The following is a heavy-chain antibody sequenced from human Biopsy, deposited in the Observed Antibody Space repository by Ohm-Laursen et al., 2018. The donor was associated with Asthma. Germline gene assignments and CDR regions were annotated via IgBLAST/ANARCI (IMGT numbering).Heavy chain of an antibody. CDR2: ISVYNGDT. J-gene: IGHJ6*02. CDR3: ARAVDYSHYYGIDV. D-gene: IGHD3-10*01. CDR1: GHTFNSAG. Sequence: ASVKVSCKTSGHTFNSAGITWVRQAPGQGLEWMGWISVYNGDTKVAQKLQDRVTMITDTSTSTAYMELRSLRSDDTAVYFCARAVDYSHYYGIDVWGQGTTVTVS. V-gene: IGHV1-18*01.